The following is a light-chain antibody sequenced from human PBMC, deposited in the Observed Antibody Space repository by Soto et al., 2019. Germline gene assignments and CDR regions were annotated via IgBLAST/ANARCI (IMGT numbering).Light chain of an antibody. V-gene: IGLV2-14*01. CDR2: AVS. CDR3: SSHTSSSTSYV. J-gene: IGLJ1*01. CDR1: SSDVGGYNY. Sequence: QSALTQPASVSGSPGQSITIYCTGTSSDVGGYNYVSWYQQHPGKAPKLMIYAVSNRPSGVSNRFSGSKSANTASLTISGLQAEDEADYYCSSHTSSSTSYVFGTGTKVTVL.